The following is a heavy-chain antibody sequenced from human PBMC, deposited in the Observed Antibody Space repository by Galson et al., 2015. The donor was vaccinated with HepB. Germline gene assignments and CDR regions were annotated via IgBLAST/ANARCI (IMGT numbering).Heavy chain of an antibody. Sequence: SVKVSCKASGGTFDSYTISWVRQAPGQGLEWMGGIIPVFGAADYAQKFQGRVTITAEESTSTAYMELSSLRSEDTAVYYCAIDSSCSHCMCPSHYGGQGTKVTVSA. D-gene: IGHD2-15*01. CDR3: AIDSSCSHCMCPSHY. V-gene: IGHV1-69*13. CDR1: GGTFDSYT. CDR2: IIPVFGAA. J-gene: IGHJ4*02.